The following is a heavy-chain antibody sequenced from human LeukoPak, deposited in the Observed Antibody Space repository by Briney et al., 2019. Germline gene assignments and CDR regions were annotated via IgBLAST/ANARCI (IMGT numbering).Heavy chain of an antibody. Sequence: GGSLRLSCAASGYTFSSYGMHWVRQAPGKGLEWVAVISYDGSNKYYADPVKGRFTISRDNSKNTLYLQMNSLRAEDTAVYYCARGSRMVGATRYAFDIWGQGTMVTVSS. CDR3: ARGSRMVGATRYAFDI. J-gene: IGHJ3*02. V-gene: IGHV3-30*19. CDR1: GYTFSSYG. CDR2: ISYDGSNK. D-gene: IGHD1-26*01.